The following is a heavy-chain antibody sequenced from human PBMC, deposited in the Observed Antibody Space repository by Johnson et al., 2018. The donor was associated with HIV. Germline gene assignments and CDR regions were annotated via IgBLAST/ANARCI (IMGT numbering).Heavy chain of an antibody. CDR1: GFTFSSYA. CDR3: ARDRTLWQLVRPGGAFDI. J-gene: IGHJ3*02. V-gene: IGHV3-9*01. CDR2: ISWNSGSI. D-gene: IGHD6-6*01. Sequence: VQLVESGGGVVQPGRSLRLSCAASGFTFSSYAMHWVRQAPGKGLEWVSGISWNSGSIGSAASVKGRFTISRDNAKNSLYLQMNSLRAEDTAVYYCARDRTLWQLVRPGGAFDIWGQGTMVTVSS.